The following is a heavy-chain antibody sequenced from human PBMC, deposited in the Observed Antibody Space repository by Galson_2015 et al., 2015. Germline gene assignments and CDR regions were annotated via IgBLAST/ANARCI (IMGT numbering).Heavy chain of an antibody. CDR2: ISQDGSEK. CDR3: ARVVRWNDYFDY. CDR1: GFTFSSYW. V-gene: IGHV3-7*01. D-gene: IGHD1-1*01. Sequence: SLRLSCAASGFTFSSYWMSWVRQAPGTGLEWVAVISQDGSEKYYVASVKGRFTISRDNAKNSLYLQMNSLRAEDTAVYYCARVVRWNDYFDYWGQGTLVTVSS. J-gene: IGHJ4*02.